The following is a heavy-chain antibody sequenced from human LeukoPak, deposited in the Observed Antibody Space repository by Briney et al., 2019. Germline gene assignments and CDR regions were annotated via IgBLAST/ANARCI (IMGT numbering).Heavy chain of an antibody. J-gene: IGHJ6*03. Sequence: ASVKVSCEPSDNTFPMFGLTWVRQAPGQGLKWMGWINSYNGNTQYAQNLQGRVTLTRDTSTTTAYMELRSLRSNDTAVYYCARPVKGAFFYYYMDVWGKGTTVIVSS. V-gene: IGHV1-18*01. CDR2: INSYNGNT. D-gene: IGHD3-10*01. CDR1: DNTFPMFG. CDR3: ARPVKGAFFYYYMDV.